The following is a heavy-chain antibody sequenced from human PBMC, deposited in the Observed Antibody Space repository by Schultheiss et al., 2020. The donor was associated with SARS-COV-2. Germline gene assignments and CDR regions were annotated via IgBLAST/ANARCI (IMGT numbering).Heavy chain of an antibody. CDR1: GYTFTSYG. Sequence: ASVKVSCKASGYTFTSYGISWVRQAPGQGLEWMGWSSAYNGNTNYAQKLQGRVTMTRNTSISTAYMELSSLRSEDTAVYYCARSSRYGMDVWGQGTTVTVSS. CDR2: SSAYNGNT. J-gene: IGHJ6*02. CDR3: ARSSRYGMDV. V-gene: IGHV1-18*01.